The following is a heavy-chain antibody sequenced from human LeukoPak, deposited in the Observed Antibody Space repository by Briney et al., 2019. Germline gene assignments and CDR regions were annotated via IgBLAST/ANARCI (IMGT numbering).Heavy chain of an antibody. D-gene: IGHD3-10*01. V-gene: IGHV4-39*01. J-gene: IGHJ4*02. Sequence: SETLSLTCTVSGGSISSSSYYWGWIRQPPGKGLEWIGSIYYSGSTYYNPSLNSRVTISVDTSKNQFSLKLSSVTAGDTAVYYCARSPSMVRGHFDHWGQGTLVTVSS. CDR1: GGSISSSSYY. CDR3: ARSPSMVRGHFDH. CDR2: IYYSGST.